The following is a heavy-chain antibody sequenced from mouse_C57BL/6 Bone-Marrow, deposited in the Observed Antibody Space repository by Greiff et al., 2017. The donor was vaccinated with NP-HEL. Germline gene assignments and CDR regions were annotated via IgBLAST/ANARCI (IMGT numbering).Heavy chain of an antibody. D-gene: IGHD2-3*01. Sequence: QVQLQQPGAELVMPGASVKLSCKASGYTFTSYWMHWVKQRPGQGLEWIGEIDPSDSYTNYNQKFKGKSTLTVDKSSSTAYMQLSSLTSEDSAVYYGARKRKWLLLFDYWGQGTTLTVSS. V-gene: IGHV1-69*01. J-gene: IGHJ2*01. CDR3: ARKRKWLLLFDY. CDR2: IDPSDSYT. CDR1: GYTFTSYW.